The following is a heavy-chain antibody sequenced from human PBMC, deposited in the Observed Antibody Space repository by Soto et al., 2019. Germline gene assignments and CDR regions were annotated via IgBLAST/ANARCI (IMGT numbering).Heavy chain of an antibody. CDR2: IYDTGISGYTPST. CDR3: ARGEDAFFYYGLDV. V-gene: IGHV4-59*01. J-gene: IGHJ6*01. Sequence: PPGKGLEWIAYIYDTGISGYTPSTSYNPSLKSRVTMSVDTSKSQFSLKLTSVTAADTAVYYCARGEDAFFYYGLDVWGQGITVIVFS.